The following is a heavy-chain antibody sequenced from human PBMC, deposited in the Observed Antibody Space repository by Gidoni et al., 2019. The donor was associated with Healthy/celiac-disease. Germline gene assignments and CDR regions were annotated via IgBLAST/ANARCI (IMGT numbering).Heavy chain of an antibody. V-gene: IGHV3-23*01. J-gene: IGHJ4*02. D-gene: IGHD3-10*01. Sequence: EVQLLGSGGGLVQPGGSLGLSWAASGFTFGSYALSWVRQATGKGLEWVSAISGSGGSTYYADYVKGRFTISRDNSKNTLYLQMNSLRAEDTAVYYCAKGGVTMVRGVTRPFDYWGQGTLVTVSS. CDR1: GFTFGSYA. CDR2: ISGSGGST. CDR3: AKGGVTMVRGVTRPFDY.